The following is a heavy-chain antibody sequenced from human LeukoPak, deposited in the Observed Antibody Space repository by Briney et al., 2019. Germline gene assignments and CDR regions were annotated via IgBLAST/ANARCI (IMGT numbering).Heavy chain of an antibody. CDR3: SRESGPFCPFGY. V-gene: IGHV4/OR15-8*02. CDR2: ISLAGQT. D-gene: IGHD1-26*01. CDR1: GXSISGTNW. J-gene: IGHJ4*02. Sequence: SETLSLTCGVSGXSISGTNWWSWVRQPPGQGLEWIAEISLAGQTNYNPSLNGRVTMSLDKSSNQLSLHLTSVTAADTPTYFCSRESGPFCPFGYWGQGTLVIVSS.